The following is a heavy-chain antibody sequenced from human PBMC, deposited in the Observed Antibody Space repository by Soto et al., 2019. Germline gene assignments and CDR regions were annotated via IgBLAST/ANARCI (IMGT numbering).Heavy chain of an antibody. CDR1: GFIFNRYG. CDR2: LRYDGNI. CDR3: ATQDFRGTSGKT. D-gene: IGHD1-1*01. J-gene: IGHJ4*02. V-gene: IGHV3-30*02. Sequence: PGGSLRLSCAASGFIFNRYGMHWVRQVPGKGLEWVADLRYDGNIHYADFVEGRFTISRDNSKNTLYLQMNNLRVEDTAVYHCATQDFRGTSGKTWGQGTQVTVSS.